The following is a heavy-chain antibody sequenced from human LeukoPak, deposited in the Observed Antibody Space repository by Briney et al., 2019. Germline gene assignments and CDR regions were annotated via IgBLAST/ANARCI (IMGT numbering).Heavy chain of an antibody. J-gene: IGHJ6*02. Sequence: GGSLRLSCAASGFTFSSYWMHWVRQAPGKGLVWVSRINSDGSSTSYADSVKGRFTISRDNAKNTLYLQMNSLRAEDTAVYYCARVRWTAVTGTRYYYGMDVWGQGTTVTVSS. D-gene: IGHD6-19*01. V-gene: IGHV3-74*01. CDR2: INSDGSST. CDR3: ARVRWTAVTGTRYYYGMDV. CDR1: GFTFSSYW.